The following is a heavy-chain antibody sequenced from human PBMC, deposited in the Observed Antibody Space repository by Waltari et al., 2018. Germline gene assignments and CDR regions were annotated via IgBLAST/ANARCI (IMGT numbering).Heavy chain of an antibody. J-gene: IGHJ5*02. Sequence: QVQLQESGPGLVKPSETLSLTCTVSGGSISSYYWSWIRQPAGKGLEWIGRIYTSGSTNYNPSLKSRVTMSVDTSKNHFSLKLSSVTAADTAVYYCARGAEVAVMEENWFDPWGQGTLVTVSS. CDR2: IYTSGST. D-gene: IGHD6-19*01. CDR1: GGSISSYY. CDR3: ARGAEVAVMEENWFDP. V-gene: IGHV4-4*07.